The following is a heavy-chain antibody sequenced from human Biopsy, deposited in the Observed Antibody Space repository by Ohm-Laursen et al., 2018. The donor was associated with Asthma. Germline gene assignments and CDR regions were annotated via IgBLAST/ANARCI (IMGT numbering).Heavy chain of an antibody. CDR2: INPKTGDT. V-gene: IGHV1-2*06. D-gene: IGHD2-15*01. Sequence: SVKVSCKSSGYTFTGYCIHWVRQAPGQGLEWMGRINPKTGDTDYAQKFQGSVTMTRDTSISTAYMELSRLRSDDSALYYCARGRMYVCYGGTCYSDAFDYWGQGTLVTVSS. CDR1: GYTFTGYC. CDR3: ARGRMYVCYGGTCYSDAFDY. J-gene: IGHJ4*02.